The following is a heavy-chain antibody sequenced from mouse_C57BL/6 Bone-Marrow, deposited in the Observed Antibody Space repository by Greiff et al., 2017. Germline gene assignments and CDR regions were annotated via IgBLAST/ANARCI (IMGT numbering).Heavy chain of an antibody. CDR2: IHPTTGST. D-gene: IGHD1-1*01. CDR3: APYYYGSRPCYFDY. J-gene: IGHJ2*01. V-gene: IGHV1-64*01. Sequence: QVQLQQPGAELVKPGASVKLSCKASGYTFTSYWMHWVKQRPGQGLEWIGMIHPTTGSTNYNEKFKSKATLTVDKSSSTAYMQLSSLTSEDSAVFDWAPYYYGSRPCYFDYWGQGTTLTVAS. CDR1: GYTFTSYW.